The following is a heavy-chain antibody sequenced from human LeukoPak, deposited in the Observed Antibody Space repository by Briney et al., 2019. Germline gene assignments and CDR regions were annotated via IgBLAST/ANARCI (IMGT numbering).Heavy chain of an antibody. CDR2: TYYRSKWYN. D-gene: IGHD3-9*01. J-gene: IGHJ4*02. CDR1: GDSVSSNSVA. CDR3: ASWYYDILTGYVNPPN. Sequence: SQTLSLTCAISGDSVSSNSVAWNWIKQSPSRGLEWLGRTYYRSKWYNDYAVSVKGRITINPDTSKNQFSLQLNSVTPEDTAVYYCASWYYDILTGYVNPPNWGQGTLVTVSS. V-gene: IGHV6-1*01.